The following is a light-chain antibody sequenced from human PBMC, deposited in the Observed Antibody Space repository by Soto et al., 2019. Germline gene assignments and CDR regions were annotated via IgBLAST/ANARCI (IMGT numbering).Light chain of an antibody. Sequence: QSVLTQPPSVSAAPAQKVTISCSGSSSNIGNNYVSWYQQLPGTAPKLLIYDNNKRPSGIPDRFSGSKSGTSATLGITGLQTGDEADYYCGTWDSRLSTSVFGGGTKVTVL. CDR2: DNN. CDR1: SSNIGNNY. J-gene: IGLJ2*01. CDR3: GTWDSRLSTSV. V-gene: IGLV1-51*01.